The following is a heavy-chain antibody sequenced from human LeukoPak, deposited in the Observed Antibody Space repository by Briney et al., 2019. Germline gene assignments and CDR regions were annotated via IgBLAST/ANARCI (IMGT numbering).Heavy chain of an antibody. CDR2: IYYSGST. V-gene: IGHV4-59*01. CDR1: GGSISSYY. Sequence: SETLSLTCTVSGGSISSYYWSWIRQPPGKGLEWIGYIYYSGSTNYSPPLKSRVTISVDASKNQFSLKLNSVTAADTAVYYCAMGVTTSLFDLWGRGTLVTVSS. D-gene: IGHD4-17*01. CDR3: AMGVTTSLFDL. J-gene: IGHJ2*01.